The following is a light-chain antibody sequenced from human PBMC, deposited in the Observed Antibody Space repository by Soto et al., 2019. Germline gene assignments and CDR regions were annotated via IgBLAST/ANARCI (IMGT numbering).Light chain of an antibody. J-gene: IGKJ4*01. CDR1: QSVRSTY. CDR3: EQFSGSVT. CDR2: GAS. V-gene: IGKV3-20*01. Sequence: EVVLTQSPGTLSLSPGERATLSCSASQSVRSTYLAWYQQKPGQAPRLLIYGASKRQRGVPDRFSGGGSETDFTLTISCLKTEDFEVYYCEQFSGSVTLGGGTRVDSK.